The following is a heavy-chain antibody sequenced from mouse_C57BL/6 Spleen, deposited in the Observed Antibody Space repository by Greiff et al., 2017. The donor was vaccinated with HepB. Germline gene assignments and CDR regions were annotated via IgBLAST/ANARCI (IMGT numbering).Heavy chain of an antibody. CDR2: IWRGRST. J-gene: IGHJ3*01. V-gene: IGHV2-5*01. Sequence: VQVVESGPGLVQPSQSLSITCTVSGFSLTSYGVHWVRQSPGKGLEWLGVIWRGRSTDYNAAFMSRLSITKDNSKSQVFFKMNSLQADDTAIYYCAKWDDGFAYWGQGTLVTVSA. D-gene: IGHD4-1*01. CDR3: AKWDDGFAY. CDR1: GFSLTSYG.